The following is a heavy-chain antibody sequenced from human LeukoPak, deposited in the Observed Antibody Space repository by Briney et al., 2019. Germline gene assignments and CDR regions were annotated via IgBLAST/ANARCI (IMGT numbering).Heavy chain of an antibody. D-gene: IGHD3-3*01. CDR3: ARATIFGVVIFSLDY. CDR2: INPSGGST. V-gene: IGHV1-46*01. J-gene: IGHJ4*01. Sequence: ASVKLSCKASGYTFTINYMHWVRHSPRQALEWMGIINPSGGSTSYAQKFQGRVTMTRDTSTSTVYMELSSLRSEETALYYCARATIFGVVIFSLDYWGHGTLFTVSS. CDR1: GYTFTINY.